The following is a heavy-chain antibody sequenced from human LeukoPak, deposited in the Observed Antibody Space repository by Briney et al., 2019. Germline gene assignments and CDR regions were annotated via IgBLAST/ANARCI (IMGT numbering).Heavy chain of an antibody. D-gene: IGHD3-22*01. Sequence: SVKVSCKASGGTFSSYAISWVRQAPGQGLEWMGGIIPIFGTANYAQKFQGRVTITADESTSTAYMELSSLRSEDTAVYYCARGNTKYYYDSSGYIEYFQHWGQGTLVTVSS. J-gene: IGHJ1*01. CDR2: IIPIFGTA. CDR1: GGTFSSYA. CDR3: ARGNTKYYYDSSGYIEYFQH. V-gene: IGHV1-69*01.